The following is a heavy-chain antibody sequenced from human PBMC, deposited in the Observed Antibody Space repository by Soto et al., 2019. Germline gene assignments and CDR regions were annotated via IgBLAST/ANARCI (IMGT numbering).Heavy chain of an antibody. CDR1: GFTFSYYW. D-gene: IGHD3-10*01. Sequence: GGSLRLSCAASGFTFSYYWMHWVRQAPGQGLGWVTRIHSDGSSTTYADSVKGRFTISRDNSKNTLYLQMNSLRAEETAVYYFARLVTMVRGAPGRGVIDYWGQGTLVTVSS. V-gene: IGHV3-74*01. CDR2: IHSDGSST. CDR3: ARLVTMVRGAPGRGVIDY. J-gene: IGHJ4*02.